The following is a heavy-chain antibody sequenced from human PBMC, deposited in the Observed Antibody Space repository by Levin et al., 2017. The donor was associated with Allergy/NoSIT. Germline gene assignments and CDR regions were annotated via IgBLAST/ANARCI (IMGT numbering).Heavy chain of an antibody. CDR1: GFTFSSYW. CDR3: ARDLQYYYGSGMGY. J-gene: IGHJ4*02. V-gene: IGHV3-74*01. CDR2: INSDGSST. D-gene: IGHD3-10*01. Sequence: ETLSLTCAASGFTFSSYWMHWVRQAPGKGLVWVSRINSDGSSTSYADSVKGRFTISRDNAKNTLYLQMNSLRAEDTAVYYCARDLQYYYGSGMGYWGQGTLVTVSS.